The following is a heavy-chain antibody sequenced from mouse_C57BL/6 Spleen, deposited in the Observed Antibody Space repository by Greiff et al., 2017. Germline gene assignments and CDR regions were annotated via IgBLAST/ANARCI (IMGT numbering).Heavy chain of an antibody. V-gene: IGHV5-9-1*02. D-gene: IGHD1-1*01. CDR2: ISSGGDYI. J-gene: IGHJ4*01. CDR1: GFTFSSYA. Sequence: EVQGVESGEGLVKPGGSLKLSCAASGFTFSSYAMSWVRQTPEKRLEWVAYISSGGDYIYYADTVKGRFTISRDNARNTLYLQMSSLKSEDTAMDYCTRDDNYGAMDYWGQGTSVTVSS. CDR3: TRDDNYGAMDY.